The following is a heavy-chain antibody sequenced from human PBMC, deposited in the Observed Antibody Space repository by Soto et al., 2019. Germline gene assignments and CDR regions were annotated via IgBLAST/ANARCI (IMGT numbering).Heavy chain of an antibody. V-gene: IGHV1-69*02. CDR3: ARGSYYGGHYEARVDP. J-gene: IGHJ5*02. CDR2: IIPILDVA. Sequence: QVQLLQSGGEVKKPGSSVKVSCKASGGTFSTDTVSWVRQAPGQGFEWRGRIIPILDVANYAQNFQGRLTITADKXTXPAYQEMSSLRSEDTAMYYCARGSYYGGHYEARVDPWGQGTLVTVSS. D-gene: IGHD3-3*01. CDR1: GGTFSTDT.